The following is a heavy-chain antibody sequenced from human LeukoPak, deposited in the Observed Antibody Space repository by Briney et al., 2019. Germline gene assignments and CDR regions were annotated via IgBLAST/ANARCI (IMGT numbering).Heavy chain of an antibody. J-gene: IGHJ4*02. CDR3: AKGGGCSYGYIGYYFDY. Sequence: GGSLRLSCAASGFTFSSYGMHWVRQAPGKGLEWVAFIRYDGSNKYYADSVKGRFTISRDNSKNTLYLQMNSLRAEDTAVYYCAKGGGCSYGYIGYYFDYWGQGTLVTVSS. CDR1: GFTFSSYG. CDR2: IRYDGSNK. V-gene: IGHV3-30*02. D-gene: IGHD5-18*01.